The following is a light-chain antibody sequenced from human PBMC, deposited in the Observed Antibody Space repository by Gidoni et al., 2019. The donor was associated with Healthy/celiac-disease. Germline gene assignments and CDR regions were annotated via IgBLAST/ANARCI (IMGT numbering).Light chain of an antibody. J-gene: IGKJ5*01. CDR2: AAT. CDR1: QSISSY. Sequence: DIQKTQSPSSLSASVGDRLTITCRASQSISSYLNGYQQNPGKDPKLLIYAATRLQSGVPSRFSGSGSGTDFTLTISSLQPEAFATCYCQQSYSTPPITFGRGTRLEIK. CDR3: QQSYSTPPIT. V-gene: IGKV1-39*01.